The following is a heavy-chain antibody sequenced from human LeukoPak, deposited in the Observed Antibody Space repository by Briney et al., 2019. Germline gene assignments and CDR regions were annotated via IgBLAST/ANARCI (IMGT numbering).Heavy chain of an antibody. CDR1: GYTFTGYY. J-gene: IGHJ3*02. CDR3: ARITGERPFDI. Sequence: APVKVSCKASGYTFTGYYMHWVRQAPGQGLGWMGWINPNSGGTEYAQNFQGRVTMTRDTSISTAFMELSRLRYDDTAVYYCARITGERPFDIWGQGTMVTVSS. V-gene: IGHV1-2*02. CDR2: INPNSGGT. D-gene: IGHD7-27*01.